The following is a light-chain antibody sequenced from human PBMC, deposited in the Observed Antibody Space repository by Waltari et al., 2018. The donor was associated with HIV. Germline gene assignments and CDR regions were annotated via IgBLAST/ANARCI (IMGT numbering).Light chain of an antibody. J-gene: IGKJ2*01. CDR1: QSVSSN. CDR3: QQYNNWPPT. V-gene: IGKV3-15*01. CDR2: GAS. Sequence: EIVMTQSPATLSVSPGERATLSCRASQSVSSNLAWYQQKPGQAPRLLIYGASTRTTGIAPRFSGSGSETEFTLTINSLQSEDFAVYDCQQYNNWPPTFGQGTKLETK.